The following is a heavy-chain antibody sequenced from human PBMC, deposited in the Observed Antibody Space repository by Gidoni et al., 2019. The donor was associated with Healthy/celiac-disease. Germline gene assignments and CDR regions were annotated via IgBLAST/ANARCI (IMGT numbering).Heavy chain of an antibody. CDR2: INPNSGGT. J-gene: IGHJ4*02. V-gene: IGHV1-2*02. Sequence: QLQLAQSGAEVKRPGASGTVSFTASGYPVTGYYMHWVRQAPGQGLEWMGWINPNSGGTNYAQKFQGRVTMTRDTSISTAYMELSRLRSDDTAVYYCARELGDGYNPIDYWGQGTLVTVSS. CDR3: ARELGDGYNPIDY. CDR1: GYPVTGYY. D-gene: IGHD5-12*01.